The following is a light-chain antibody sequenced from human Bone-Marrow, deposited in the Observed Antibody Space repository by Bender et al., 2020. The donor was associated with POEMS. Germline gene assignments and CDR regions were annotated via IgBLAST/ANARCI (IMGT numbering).Light chain of an antibody. V-gene: IGLV3-1*01. Sequence: SFDLIQPPSLSVSPGQTASITCSGHNLGDQYVSWYQQKPGQSPVLVIYGDTKRPSGIPERFSGSNSGDTPTLTISGTQVMDEADYYCQAWHIRSATVQFGGGTKLTVL. CDR2: GDT. J-gene: IGLJ3*02. CDR3: QAWHIRSATVQ. CDR1: NLGDQY.